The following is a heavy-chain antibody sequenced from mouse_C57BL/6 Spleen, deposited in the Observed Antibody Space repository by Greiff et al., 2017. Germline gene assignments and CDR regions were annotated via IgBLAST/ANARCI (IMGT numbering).Heavy chain of an antibody. V-gene: IGHV14-1*01. CDR3: TKGWGGDLFDY. D-gene: IGHD1-1*02. CDR1: GFNIKDYY. Sequence: VQLQQSGAELVRPGASVKLSCTASGFNIKDYYMHWVKQRPEQGLEWIGRIDPEDGDTEYAPKFQGKATMTADTSSNTAYLQLSSLTSEDTAVYYCTKGWGGDLFDYWGQGTTLTVSS. CDR2: IDPEDGDT. J-gene: IGHJ2*01.